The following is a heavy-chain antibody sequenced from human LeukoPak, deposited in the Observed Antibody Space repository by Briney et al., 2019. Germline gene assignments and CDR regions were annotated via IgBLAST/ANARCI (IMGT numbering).Heavy chain of an antibody. CDR3: ARDGDSGWSPSH. Sequence: GGSLRLSCAASGFTFASYWMTWVRQAPGKGLEWVAIINFDGSEKYYADSLKGRFTISRDNAEKSLYLQMNSLRAEDTALYYCARDGDSGWSPSHWGQGTLVTVSS. J-gene: IGHJ1*01. V-gene: IGHV3-7*03. CDR1: GFTFASYW. CDR2: INFDGSEK. D-gene: IGHD6-13*01.